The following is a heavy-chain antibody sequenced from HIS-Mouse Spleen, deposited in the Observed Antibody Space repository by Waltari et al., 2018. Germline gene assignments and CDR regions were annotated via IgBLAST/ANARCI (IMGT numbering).Heavy chain of an antibody. CDR2: ISSSSSTI. D-gene: IGHD1-26*01. J-gene: IGHJ4*02. V-gene: IGHV3-48*01. Sequence: EVQLVESGGGLVQPGGSLRLSCAASGFTFSSYSMNWVRQAPGKGLEWVSYISSSSSTIYYAEYVKGRFTISRDNAKNSLYLQMNSLRAEDTAVYYCARGPYIVGATTGIDYWGQGTLVTVSS. CDR3: ARGPYIVGATTGIDY. CDR1: GFTFSSYS.